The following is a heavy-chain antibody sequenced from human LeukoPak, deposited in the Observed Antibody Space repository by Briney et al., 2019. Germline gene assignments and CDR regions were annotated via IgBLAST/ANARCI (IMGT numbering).Heavy chain of an antibody. CDR2: IWYDGSNK. Sequence: PGGSLRLSCAASGFTFSSYGMHWVRQAPGKGLEWVAVIWYDGSNKYYADSVKGRFTISRDNSKNTLYLQMNSLRAEDTAVYYCARFPYGDYVDWFDPWGQGTLVTVSS. J-gene: IGHJ5*02. V-gene: IGHV3-33*01. CDR1: GFTFSSYG. CDR3: ARFPYGDYVDWFDP. D-gene: IGHD4-17*01.